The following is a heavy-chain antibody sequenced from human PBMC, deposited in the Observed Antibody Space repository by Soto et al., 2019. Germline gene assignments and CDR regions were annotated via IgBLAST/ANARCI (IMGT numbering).Heavy chain of an antibody. CDR2: IIPIFGTA. V-gene: IGHV1-69*01. CDR3: ARARQQWLVLTAAFDI. Sequence: QVQLVQSGAEVKKPGSSVKVSCKASGGTFSSYAISWVRQAPGQGLEWMGGIIPIFGTANYAQKFQGRVTITADESTSTAYMELSSLRSEDTAVYSCARARQQWLVLTAAFDIWGQGTMVTVSS. D-gene: IGHD6-19*01. J-gene: IGHJ3*02. CDR1: GGTFSSYA.